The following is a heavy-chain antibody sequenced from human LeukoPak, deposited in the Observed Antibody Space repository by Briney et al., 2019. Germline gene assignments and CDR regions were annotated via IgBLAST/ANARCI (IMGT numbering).Heavy chain of an antibody. V-gene: IGHV3-74*01. Sequence: PGGSLRLSCAASGFSFSSYWMHWVRQAPGKGLVWVSRINGDGSSTSYADSVKGRFTISRDNSKNTLYLQMNSLRAEDTAVYYCAKDGYYYGSGSYWFYYYYYYMDVWGKGTTVTISS. CDR3: AKDGYYYGSGSYWFYYYYYYMDV. CDR1: GFSFSSYW. CDR2: INGDGSST. D-gene: IGHD3-10*01. J-gene: IGHJ6*03.